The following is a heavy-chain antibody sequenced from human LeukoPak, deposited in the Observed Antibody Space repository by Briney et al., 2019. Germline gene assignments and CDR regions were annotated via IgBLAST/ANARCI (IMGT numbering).Heavy chain of an antibody. CDR1: GFTFSTYW. J-gene: IGHJ4*02. CDR2: IRKDGSDI. V-gene: IGHV3-7*01. Sequence: PGGSLRLSCAASGFTFSTYWMSWVRQAPGKGLEWVANIRKDGSDIHYVDSVKGRFTISRDNAKGTLYLQMHSLRVEDTAIYYCIRGPTYFDSWGQGTLVTVSS. CDR3: IRGPTYFDS.